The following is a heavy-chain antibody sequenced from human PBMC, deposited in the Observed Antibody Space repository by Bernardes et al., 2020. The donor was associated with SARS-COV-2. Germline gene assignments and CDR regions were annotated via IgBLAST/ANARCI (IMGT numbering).Heavy chain of an antibody. D-gene: IGHD6-13*01. V-gene: IGHV3-21*01. CDR3: ARDTRSSWYY. CDR1: GFTFNTYT. J-gene: IGHJ4*02. Sequence: GGSLRLSCAASGFTFNTYTMNWVRQAPGQGLEWVSSITPSSSYIYYADSVEGRFAISRDNAKNSLYVQMNSPRAEDTAVYYCARDTRSSWYYWGQGTLVTVSS. CDR2: ITPSSSYI.